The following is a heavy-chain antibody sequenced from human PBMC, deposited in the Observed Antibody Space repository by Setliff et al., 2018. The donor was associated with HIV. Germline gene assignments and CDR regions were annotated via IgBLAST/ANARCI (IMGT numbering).Heavy chain of an antibody. J-gene: IGHJ3*02. CDR2: IIPIFGTA. D-gene: IGHD2-2*01. CDR1: GGTFSSYA. Sequence: GASVKVSCKASGGTFSSYAISWVQQAPGQGLEWMGGIIPIFGTANYAQKFQGRVTITTDESTSTAYMELSSLRSEDTAVYYCRWGPAAIWDAFDIWGQGTMVTVSS. V-gene: IGHV1-69*05. CDR3: RWGPAAIWDAFDI.